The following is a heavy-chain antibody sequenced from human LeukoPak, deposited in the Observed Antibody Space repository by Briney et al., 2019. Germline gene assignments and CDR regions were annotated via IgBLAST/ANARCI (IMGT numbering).Heavy chain of an antibody. Sequence: ASVKVSCKASGGTFSSYAISWVRQAPGQGLVWMGRIIPIFGTANYAQKFQGRVTITTDESTSTAYMELSSLRSEDTAVYYCATQRRCSGGSCYAFDYWGQGTLVTVSS. CDR3: ATQRRCSGGSCYAFDY. V-gene: IGHV1-69*05. CDR2: IIPIFGTA. D-gene: IGHD2-15*01. CDR1: GGTFSSYA. J-gene: IGHJ4*02.